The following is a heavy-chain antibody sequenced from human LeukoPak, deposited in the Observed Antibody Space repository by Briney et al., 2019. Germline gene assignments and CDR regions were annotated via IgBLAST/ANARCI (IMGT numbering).Heavy chain of an antibody. D-gene: IGHD3-3*01. CDR2: ISAYNGNT. Sequence: ASVTVSCKASGYTFTSYGISWVRQAPGQGLEWMGWISAYNGNTNYAQKLQGRVTMTTDTSTSTAYMELRSLRSDDTAVYYCAREQTLPTYYDFWSGYYTVTYFDYWGQGTLVTVSS. CDR3: AREQTLPTYYDFWSGYYTVTYFDY. J-gene: IGHJ4*02. V-gene: IGHV1-18*01. CDR1: GYTFTSYG.